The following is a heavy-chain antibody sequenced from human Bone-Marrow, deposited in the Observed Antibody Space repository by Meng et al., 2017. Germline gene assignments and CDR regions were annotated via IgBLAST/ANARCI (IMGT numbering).Heavy chain of an antibody. CDR2: ISYDGSNK. J-gene: IGHJ6*02. V-gene: IGHV3-30*04. Sequence: LSLTCAASGFTFSSYAMHWVRQAPGKGLEWVAVISYDGSNKYYADSVKGRFTISRDNSKNTLYLQMNSLRAEDTAVYYCARGTYSSSWNYYGMDVWGQGTTVTVSS. CDR1: GFTFSSYA. CDR3: ARGTYSSSWNYYGMDV. D-gene: IGHD6-13*01.